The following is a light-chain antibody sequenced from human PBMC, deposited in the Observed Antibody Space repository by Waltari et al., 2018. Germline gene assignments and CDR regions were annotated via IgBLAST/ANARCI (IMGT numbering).Light chain of an antibody. CDR3: HQYGSSLWT. J-gene: IGKJ1*01. CDR2: GTS. Sequence: DIVLTQSPDSLSLSPGARGTPSCRASQSVGSTSLAWYQQKPGQLPRLLIYGTSSRAPGIPERFSGSGSGTDFTLTISTVDPEDYAIYYCHQYGSSLWTFGQGTKVEIK. CDR1: QSVGSTS. V-gene: IGKV3-20*01.